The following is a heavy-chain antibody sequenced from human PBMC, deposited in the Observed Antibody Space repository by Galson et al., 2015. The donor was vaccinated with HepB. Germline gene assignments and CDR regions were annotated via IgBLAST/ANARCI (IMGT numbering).Heavy chain of an antibody. CDR2: ISSSSSTI. CDR3: ARDLQDRSGYYPPSFDY. J-gene: IGHJ4*02. D-gene: IGHD3-22*01. CDR1: GFTFSTYS. V-gene: IGHV3-48*02. Sequence: SLRLSCAASGFTFSTYSMNWVRQAPGKGLEWVSYISSSSSTIYYADSVKGRFTISRDNAKNSLYLQMNSLRDEDTAVYYCARDLQDRSGYYPPSFDYWGQGTLVTVSS.